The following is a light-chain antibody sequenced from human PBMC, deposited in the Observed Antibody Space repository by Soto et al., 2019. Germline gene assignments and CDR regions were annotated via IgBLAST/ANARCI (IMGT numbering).Light chain of an antibody. J-gene: IGKJ1*01. CDR2: QAS. V-gene: IGKV1-5*03. CDR3: QQYSSFPRT. CDR1: QSISSW. Sequence: DIQMTQSPSTLSASVGDRVTITCRASQSISSWLAWCQQKPGKAPKLLIYQASVLESGVPPRFSGSGSGTEFTLTISSLQPDDFATYYCQQYSSFPRTFGQGTKVEIK.